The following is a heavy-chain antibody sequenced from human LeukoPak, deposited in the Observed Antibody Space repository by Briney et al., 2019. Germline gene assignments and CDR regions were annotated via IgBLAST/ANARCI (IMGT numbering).Heavy chain of an antibody. CDR1: GFTASSNF. Sequence: GGSLRLSCAASGFTASSNFMSWVRQAPGKGLEWVSVIYSGGRTYYADSVKGRFTISRDNSKNTLYLQMNSLRVEDMAVYYCAGGYYYSFDYWGQGTLVTVSS. V-gene: IGHV3-53*01. J-gene: IGHJ4*02. CDR2: IYSGGRT. CDR3: AGGYYYSFDY. D-gene: IGHD3-22*01.